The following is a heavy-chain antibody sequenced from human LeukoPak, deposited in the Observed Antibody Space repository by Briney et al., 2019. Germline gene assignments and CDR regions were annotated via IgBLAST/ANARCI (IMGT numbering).Heavy chain of an antibody. D-gene: IGHD4-17*01. CDR2: IMPLFGTA. CDR3: ARDVHGDYGSGWFDP. CDR1: GGTFNNSA. Sequence: SVKVSCXTSGGTFNNSAISWVRQAPGQGLEWLGGIMPLFGTAGYAQKFQGRVAITKDESTRTVYLELTSLTSDDTAVYYCARDVHGDYGSGWFDPWGQGTLVSVSS. V-gene: IGHV1-69*05. J-gene: IGHJ5*02.